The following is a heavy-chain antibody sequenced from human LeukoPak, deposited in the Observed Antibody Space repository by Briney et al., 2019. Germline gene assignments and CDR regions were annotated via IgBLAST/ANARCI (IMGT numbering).Heavy chain of an antibody. Sequence: SVKVSCKASGGTFSSYAISWVRQAPGQGLEWMGRIIPIFGTANYAQKFQGRVTMTRDTSTSTVYMELSSLRSEDTAVYYCARTAYSSGWYAAFDIWGQGTMVTVSS. J-gene: IGHJ3*02. CDR3: ARTAYSSGWYAAFDI. CDR1: GGTFSSYA. D-gene: IGHD6-19*01. CDR2: IIPIFGTA. V-gene: IGHV1-69*05.